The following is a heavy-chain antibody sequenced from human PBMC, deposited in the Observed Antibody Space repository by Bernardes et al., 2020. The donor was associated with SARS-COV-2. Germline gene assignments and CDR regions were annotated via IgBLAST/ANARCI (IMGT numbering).Heavy chain of an antibody. CDR2: IKHSGST. V-gene: IGHV4-34*01. CDR3: ARAGRFVAVAAAGTDYYGMDV. CDR1: AGSFSGYY. D-gene: IGHD6-13*01. Sequence: SETLSLTCAVYAGSFSGYYWSWIRQPPGKGLEWIGEIKHSGSTNYNPSLKSRVTISVDTSKNQFSLKLGSVTAADTAVYYCARAGRFVAVAAAGTDYYGMDVWGQGTTVTVSS. J-gene: IGHJ6*02.